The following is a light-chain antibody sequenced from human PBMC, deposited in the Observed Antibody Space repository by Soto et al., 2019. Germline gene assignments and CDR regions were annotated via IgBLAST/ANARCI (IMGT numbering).Light chain of an antibody. Sequence: QSALTQPPSASGSPGQSVTISCTGTSSDVGGYNYVSWYQQHPGKAPKLMIYEVSKRPSGVPDRFSGSKSGNTASLTVSGLQAEDEVDYYCNSYAGSNNWVFGGGTKVTVL. J-gene: IGLJ3*02. CDR1: SSDVGGYNY. V-gene: IGLV2-8*01. CDR2: EVS. CDR3: NSYAGSNNWV.